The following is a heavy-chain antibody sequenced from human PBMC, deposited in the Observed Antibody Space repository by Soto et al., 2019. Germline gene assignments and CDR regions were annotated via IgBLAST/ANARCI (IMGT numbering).Heavy chain of an antibody. V-gene: IGHV3-15*01. CDR3: TSSGYSCAYFRN. D-gene: IGHD5-18*01. Sequence: EVQVVESGGGLVKPGGSLRLSCAASGFTFSNAWMSWVRLAPGKGLEWVGRIKSKTDGGTTDYVAPVKGKFTISRDESEGTLYLQMNILKAEDAAVYYCTSSGYSCAYFRNWGQGTLVTVSS. CDR2: IKSKTDGGTT. J-gene: IGHJ4*02. CDR1: GFTFSNAW.